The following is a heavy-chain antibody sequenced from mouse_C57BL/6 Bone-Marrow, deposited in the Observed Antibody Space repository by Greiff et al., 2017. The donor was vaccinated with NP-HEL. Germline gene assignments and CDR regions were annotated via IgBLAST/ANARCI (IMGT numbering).Heavy chain of an antibody. CDR3: ARDATYGNYDV. CDR1: GFTFSDFY. Sequence: EVKLVESGGGLVQSGRSLRLSCATSGFTFSDFYMEWVRQAPGKGLEWIAASRNKANDYTTEYSASVKGRFIVSRDTSQSILYLQMNALRAEDTAIYYCARDATYGNYDVWGTGTTVTVSS. V-gene: IGHV7-1*01. D-gene: IGHD2-1*01. CDR2: SRNKANDYTT. J-gene: IGHJ1*03.